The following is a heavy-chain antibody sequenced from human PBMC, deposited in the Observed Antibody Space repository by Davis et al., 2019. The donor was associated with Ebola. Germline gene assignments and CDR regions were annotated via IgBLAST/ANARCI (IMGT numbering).Heavy chain of an antibody. J-gene: IGHJ6*02. CDR3: ARVRSGYYPSAMDV. CDR2: ISTTSGTI. CDR1: GFTFSSYS. V-gene: IGHV3-48*02. D-gene: IGHD3-3*01. Sequence: GGSLRPSCAASGFTFSSYSMNWVRQAPGKGLEWVSYISTTSGTIYYADSVKGRFTISRDNAKNSLYLQMNSLRDEDTAVYFCARVRSGYYPSAMDVWGQGTTVTVSS.